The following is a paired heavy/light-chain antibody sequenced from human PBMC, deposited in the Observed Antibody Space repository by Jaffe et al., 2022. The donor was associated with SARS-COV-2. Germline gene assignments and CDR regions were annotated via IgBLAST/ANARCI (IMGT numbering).Light chain of an antibody. CDR1: SSDVGAYNY. CDR2: DVS. V-gene: IGLV2-11*01. Sequence: QSALTQPRSVSGSPGQSVTFSCTGTSSDVGAYNYVSWYQQHPGRAPKLMIYDVSKRPSGVPDRFSGSKSGNTASLKISGLQAEDEADYYCCSYAGSYTLVFGGGTKLTVL. J-gene: IGLJ3*02. CDR3: CSYAGSYTLV.
Heavy chain of an antibody. J-gene: IGHJ4*02. CDR1: GFTFSSYA. CDR2: VSGGGDSS. Sequence: EVQLLESGGGLVQPGGSLRLSCAASGFTFSSYAMSWVRQAPGKGLEWVSAVSGGGDSSYYADSVKGRFTISRDNSKNALYLQMNSLRAEDTAVYYCAKDRHTTGWYGWGPFDYWGQGTLVTVSS. CDR3: AKDRHTTGWYGWGPFDY. V-gene: IGHV3-23*01. D-gene: IGHD6-19*01.